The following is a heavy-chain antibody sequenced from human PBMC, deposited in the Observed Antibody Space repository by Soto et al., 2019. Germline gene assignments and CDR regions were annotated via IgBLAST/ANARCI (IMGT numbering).Heavy chain of an antibody. CDR2: INPNSGGT. Sequence: ASVKVSCKASGYTFTGYYMHWVRQAPGQGLEWMGWINPNSGGTNYAQKFQGRVTMTRDTSISTAYMELSRLRSDDTAVYYCASSPQSSGWSRFDYWGQGTLVTVSS. CDR1: GYTFTGYY. D-gene: IGHD6-19*01. V-gene: IGHV1-2*02. CDR3: ASSPQSSGWSRFDY. J-gene: IGHJ4*02.